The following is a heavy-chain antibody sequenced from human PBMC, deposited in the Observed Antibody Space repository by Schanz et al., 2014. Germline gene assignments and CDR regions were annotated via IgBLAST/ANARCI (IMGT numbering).Heavy chain of an antibody. CDR1: GFTFSSYA. CDR3: ARPPHDSSGYYPFDY. V-gene: IGHV3-48*01. D-gene: IGHD3-22*01. Sequence: EVQLVESGGGLVQPGGSLRLSCAASGFTFSSYAMSWVRQAPGKGLEWVSYISGSSRTIYYADSMKGRFTVSRDNSKNTVYIQMNSLRAEDTAVYYCARPPHDSSGYYPFDYWGQGTLXTVSS. CDR2: ISGSSRTI. J-gene: IGHJ4*02.